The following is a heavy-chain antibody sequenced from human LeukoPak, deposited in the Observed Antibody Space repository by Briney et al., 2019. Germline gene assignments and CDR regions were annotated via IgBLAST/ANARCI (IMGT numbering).Heavy chain of an antibody. Sequence: SETLSLTCTLSGGSTSSYYWSWIRQPPGKGLEWIGYIYYSGSTNYNPSLKSRVTISVDTSKNQFSLKLSSVTAADTAVYYCARDEGYYFDYWGQGTLVTVSS. CDR1: GGSTSSYY. J-gene: IGHJ4*02. V-gene: IGHV4-59*01. CDR3: ARDEGYYFDY. CDR2: IYYSGST.